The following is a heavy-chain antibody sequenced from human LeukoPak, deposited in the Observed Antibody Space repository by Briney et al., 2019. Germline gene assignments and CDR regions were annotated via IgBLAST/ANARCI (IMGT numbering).Heavy chain of an antibody. D-gene: IGHD5/OR15-5a*01. CDR2: IYTSGST. CDR3: ARRSTTGMDY. V-gene: IGHV4-4*07. J-gene: IGHJ4*02. Sequence: SETLSLTCTVSGGSMRSYYWSWIRQPAGKGLEWIGRIYTSGSTNYNPSLKSRVTISVDTSKNQFSLKLSSVTAADTAVYYCARRSTTGMDYWGQGTLVTVSS. CDR1: GGSMRSYY.